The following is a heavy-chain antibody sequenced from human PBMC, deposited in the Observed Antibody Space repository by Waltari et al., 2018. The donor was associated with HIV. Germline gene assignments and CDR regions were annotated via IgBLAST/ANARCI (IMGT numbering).Heavy chain of an antibody. V-gene: IGHV3-30*02. CDR3: AQDGATAASRGYYFRF. J-gene: IGHJ4*02. CDR1: IFTSTTHG. Sequence: QVHLVESGGGAVQTGGSLILAVDAHIFTSTTHGPSLVRQAPGKGLEWVAFLRFDGTNEYYSESVKGRFTVSRDNSKYMVYLQMNSLTPEVSAVYYCAQDGATAASRGYYFRFWGQGTLVTVSS. D-gene: IGHD6-13*01. CDR2: LRFDGTNE.